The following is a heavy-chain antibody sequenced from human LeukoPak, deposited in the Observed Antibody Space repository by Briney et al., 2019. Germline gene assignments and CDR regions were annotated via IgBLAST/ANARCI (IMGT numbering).Heavy chain of an antibody. CDR2: IYYSGST. Sequence: SETLSPTCTVSGGSISSYYWSWIRQPPGKGLEWIGYIYYSGSTNYNPSLKSRVTISVDTSKIQFSLKLSSVTAADTAVYYCARLSYSSGWYYFDYWGQGTLVTVSS. CDR3: ARLSYSSGWYYFDY. D-gene: IGHD6-19*01. CDR1: GGSISSYY. J-gene: IGHJ4*02. V-gene: IGHV4-59*08.